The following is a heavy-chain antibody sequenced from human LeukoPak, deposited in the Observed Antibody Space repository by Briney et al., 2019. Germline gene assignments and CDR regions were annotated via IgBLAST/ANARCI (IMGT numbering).Heavy chain of an antibody. D-gene: IGHD3-10*01. Sequence: PGGSLRLSCAASGFTFRNYVIHRVRQAPGKGLEWVAVTSYDLNVKLYAYSVKGVLTISRDNSRSTLYLQMNSLRPEDTAIYYCAREGYDGSGSPASLYFDYWGQGTLVTVSS. CDR2: TSYDLNVK. CDR1: GFTFRNYV. J-gene: IGHJ4*02. V-gene: IGHV3-30-3*01. CDR3: AREGYDGSGSPASLYFDY.